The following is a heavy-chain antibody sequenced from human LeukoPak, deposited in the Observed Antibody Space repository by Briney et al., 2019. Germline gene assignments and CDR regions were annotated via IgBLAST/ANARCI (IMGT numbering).Heavy chain of an antibody. D-gene: IGHD3-22*01. CDR1: GGSISSYY. Sequence: PSETLSLTCTVSGGSISSYYWSWIRQPPGKGLGWIGYIYYSGSTNYNPSLKSRVTISVDTSKNQFSLKLSSVTAADTAVYYCARGGYYDSSGYRTYYFDYWGQGTLVTVSS. V-gene: IGHV4-59*01. CDR2: IYYSGST. CDR3: ARGGYYDSSGYRTYYFDY. J-gene: IGHJ4*02.